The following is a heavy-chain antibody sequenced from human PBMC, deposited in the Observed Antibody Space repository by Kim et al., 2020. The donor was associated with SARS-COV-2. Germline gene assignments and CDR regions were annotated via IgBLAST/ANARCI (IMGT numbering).Heavy chain of an antibody. V-gene: IGHV3-21*01. CDR3: SRIAYSYGIYYFDL. CDR1: GFTFSNNN. J-gene: IGHJ4*02. D-gene: IGHD5-18*01. CDR2: FTTDSSDI. Sequence: GGSLRLSCAASGFTFSNNNMIWVRQAPGKGLEWVSSFTTDSSDIYYADSVKGRFTISRDNAKNSLYLQMNSLRPGDTAVYYCSRIAYSYGIYYFDLWGQGTLVTVSS.